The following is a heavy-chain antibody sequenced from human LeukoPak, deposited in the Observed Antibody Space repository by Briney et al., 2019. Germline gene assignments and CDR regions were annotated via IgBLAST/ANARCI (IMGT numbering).Heavy chain of an antibody. V-gene: IGHV1-8*01. D-gene: IGHD3-22*01. CDR2: VNPNSGNT. CDR1: GYTFTSYD. CDR3: AREYYDSSGYYGPFDY. J-gene: IGHJ4*02. Sequence: ASVTVSCKASGYTFTSYDINWVRQAPGQGLEWMGWVNPNSGNTGYAQKFQGRVTMTRNTSISTAYMELSSLRSEDTAVYYCAREYYDSSGYYGPFDYWGQGTLVTVSS.